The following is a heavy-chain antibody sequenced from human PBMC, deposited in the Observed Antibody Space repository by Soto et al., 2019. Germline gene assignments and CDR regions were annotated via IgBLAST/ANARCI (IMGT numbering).Heavy chain of an antibody. CDR3: ARFPSRAHFFAMDV. CDR2: IYYSGDT. J-gene: IGHJ6*02. Sequence: TLSLTCTVSGGSINSGGYYWTWIRQHPGRGLESIGYIYYSGDTYYNPSLKSRLSISLDTSKNQFSLKLTSVTAADTAKYYCARFPSRAHFFAMDVWGHGTAVTVSS. D-gene: IGHD2-2*01. V-gene: IGHV4-31*03. CDR1: GGSINSGGYY.